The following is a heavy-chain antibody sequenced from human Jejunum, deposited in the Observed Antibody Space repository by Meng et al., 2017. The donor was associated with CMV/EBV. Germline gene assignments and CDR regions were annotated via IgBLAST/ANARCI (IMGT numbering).Heavy chain of an antibody. J-gene: IGHJ4*02. Sequence: CAASGFTFRTYTMNWFRQAPGKGLEWVSSITSSSTYIYYADSAKGRFTISRDNAKNSLYLQMNSLRADDTAVYYCARDYRRGDGSGWGQGTLVTVSS. D-gene: IGHD2-21*02. CDR3: ARDYRRGDGSG. V-gene: IGHV3-21*01. CDR2: ITSSSTYI. CDR1: GFTFRTYT.